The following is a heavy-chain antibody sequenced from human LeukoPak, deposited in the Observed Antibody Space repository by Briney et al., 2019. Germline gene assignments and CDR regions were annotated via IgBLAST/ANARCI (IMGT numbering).Heavy chain of an antibody. CDR2: ISGSGGST. CDR1: GFTFSNYA. Sequence: GGSLRLSCAASGFTFSNYAMSWVRQAPGKGLEWVSSISGSGGSTYYTDSVKGRFIISRDNSKNTLNLQMNSLRSDDTALYYCAKDQWLVLNYWGQGTLVTVSS. D-gene: IGHD6-19*01. CDR3: AKDQWLVLNY. J-gene: IGHJ4*02. V-gene: IGHV3-23*01.